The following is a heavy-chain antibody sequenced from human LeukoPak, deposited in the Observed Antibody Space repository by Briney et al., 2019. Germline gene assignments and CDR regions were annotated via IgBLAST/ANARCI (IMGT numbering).Heavy chain of an antibody. CDR1: GFTFSSYG. CDR3: AKGGKKTGTKPGDWFDP. V-gene: IGHV3-30*18. D-gene: IGHD1-1*01. J-gene: IGHJ5*02. Sequence: PGGSLRLSCAASGFTFSSYGMHWVRQAPGKGLEWVAVISYDGSNKYYADSVKGRFTISRDNSKNTLYLQMNSLRAEDTAVYYCAKGGKKTGTKPGDWFDPWGQGTLVTVSS. CDR2: ISYDGSNK.